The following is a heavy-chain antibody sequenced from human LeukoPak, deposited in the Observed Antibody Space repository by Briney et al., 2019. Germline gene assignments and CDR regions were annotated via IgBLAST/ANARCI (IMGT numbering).Heavy chain of an antibody. CDR2: IYHSGST. CDR3: ARDPVPRGSGLIE. Sequence: SETLSLTCTVSGYSISSGYYWGWIRQPPGKGLEWIGSIYHSGSTYYNPSLKSRVTISVDTSKNQFSLKLSSVTAADTAVYYCARDPVPRGSGLIEWGQGTLVTVSS. CDR1: GYSISSGYY. V-gene: IGHV4-38-2*02. J-gene: IGHJ4*02. D-gene: IGHD6-19*01.